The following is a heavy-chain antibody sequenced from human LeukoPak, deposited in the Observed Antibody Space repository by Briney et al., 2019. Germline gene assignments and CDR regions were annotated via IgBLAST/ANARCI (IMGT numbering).Heavy chain of an antibody. V-gene: IGHV7-4-1*02. CDR3: ARGGYYGGSGTYGFFDY. Sequence: ASVKVSCKGSGYKFISYAMNWVRQAPGQGPEWMGWINTDTGNPTYARGFTGQYVFSVDTSVTTAYLQINSLRTEDTAVYYCARGGYYGGSGTYGFFDYWGQGSLVTVSS. J-gene: IGHJ4*03. CDR1: GYKFISYA. D-gene: IGHD3-10*01. CDR2: INTDTGNP.